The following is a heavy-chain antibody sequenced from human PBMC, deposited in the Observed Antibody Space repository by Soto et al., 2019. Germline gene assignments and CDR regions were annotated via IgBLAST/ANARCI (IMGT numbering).Heavy chain of an antibody. CDR3: ARGSSCSSTSCYDGAPIDY. Sequence: PGGSLRLSCAASDFTFSIYAMHWVRQAPGRGLDWVAVISYDGSNKYYADSVKGRFTISRDNSKNTLYLQMNSLRAEDTAVYYCARGSSCSSTSCYDGAPIDYWGQGTLVTVSS. CDR2: ISYDGSNK. D-gene: IGHD2-2*01. V-gene: IGHV3-30-3*01. J-gene: IGHJ4*02. CDR1: DFTFSIYA.